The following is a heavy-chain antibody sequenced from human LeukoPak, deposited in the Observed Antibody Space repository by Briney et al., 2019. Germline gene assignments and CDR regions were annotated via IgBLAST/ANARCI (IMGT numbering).Heavy chain of an antibody. D-gene: IGHD3-3*01. Sequence: AGGSLRLSCAASGFTFSSYWMSWVRQAPGKGLEWVANIKQDGSEKYYVDSVKGRFTISRDNAKNSLYLQMNSLRAEDTAVYYCARDDQYHYDFWSGYYYYYGMDVWGQGTTVTVSS. V-gene: IGHV3-7*01. CDR1: GFTFSSYW. CDR2: IKQDGSEK. J-gene: IGHJ6*02. CDR3: ARDDQYHYDFWSGYYYYYGMDV.